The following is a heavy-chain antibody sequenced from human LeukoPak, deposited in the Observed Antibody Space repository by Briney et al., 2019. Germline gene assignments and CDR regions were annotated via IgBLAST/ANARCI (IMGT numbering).Heavy chain of an antibody. J-gene: IGHJ4*02. D-gene: IGHD4-23*01. CDR2: IYYSGST. Sequence: SETLSLTCTVSGGSISSYYWSWIRQPPGKGLEWIGDIYYSGSTNYNPSLKSRVTISVDTSKNQFSLKLSSMTAAATDVYCCASTVEGFDYGGQGTLVTVSS. V-gene: IGHV4-59*08. CDR1: GGSISSYY. CDR3: ASTVEGFDY.